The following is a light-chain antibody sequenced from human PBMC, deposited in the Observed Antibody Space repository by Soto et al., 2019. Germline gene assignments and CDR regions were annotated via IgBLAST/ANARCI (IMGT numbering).Light chain of an antibody. Sequence: QSALTHPTSASLSPVQSISISCTGTSSDAGTFNYVSWYQQHPGKAPKLVIYEVAKPPSGVPDRFSGSKAGNTASLTVSGLQAEDEGDYYCISYAGSNMVLFGAGTKVTVL. J-gene: IGLJ2*01. CDR2: EVA. CDR3: ISYAGSNMVL. V-gene: IGLV2-8*01. CDR1: SSDAGTFNY.